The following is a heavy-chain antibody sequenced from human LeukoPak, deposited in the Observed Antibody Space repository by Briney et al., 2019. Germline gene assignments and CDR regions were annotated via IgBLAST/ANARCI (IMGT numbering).Heavy chain of an antibody. CDR2: ISPDGSGK. CDR1: GFAFSSNW. V-gene: IGHV3-7*01. CDR3: ANQAYSRFDY. D-gene: IGHD4-11*01. J-gene: IGHJ4*02. Sequence: PGGSLRLSCAASGFAFSSNWMSWVRQAPGRGLELVANISPDGSGKYCMDSVKGRCAISRDNARSSLDLQLNSLRVEDTAVHFCANQAYSRFDYWGQGTLVTVSS.